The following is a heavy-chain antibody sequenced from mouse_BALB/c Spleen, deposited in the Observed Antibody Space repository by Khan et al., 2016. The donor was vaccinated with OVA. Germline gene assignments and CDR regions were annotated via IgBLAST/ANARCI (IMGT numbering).Heavy chain of an antibody. CDR1: GFIFSSYG. CDR2: ISSGGTYT. Sequence: EVELVESGGDLVKPGGSLKLSCAASGFIFSSYGMSWVRQTPDKRLEWVATISSGGTYTYYPDSVKGRVTISRDNVTNTLSLHMSSLTSEDTAVYYCTSFITTTTGNYYAMDYWYQEPSVTVSS. CDR3: TSFITTTTGNYYAMDY. V-gene: IGHV5-6*01. D-gene: IGHD1-2*01. J-gene: IGHJ4*01.